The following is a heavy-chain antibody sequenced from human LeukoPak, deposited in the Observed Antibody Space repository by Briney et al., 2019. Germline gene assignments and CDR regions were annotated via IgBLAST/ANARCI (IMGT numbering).Heavy chain of an antibody. CDR2: IYYTGST. V-gene: IGHV4-59*08. J-gene: IGHJ4*02. CDR3: ARLFNWDGRWRFDY. CDR1: GGSISSYF. D-gene: IGHD1-1*01. Sequence: SETLSLTCTVSGGSISSYFWSWIRQPPGKGLEWIGYIYYTGSTNYNPSLKSRVTISVDTSKNQFSLKLSSVTAADTAVYYCARLFNWDGRWRFDYWGQGTLVTVSS.